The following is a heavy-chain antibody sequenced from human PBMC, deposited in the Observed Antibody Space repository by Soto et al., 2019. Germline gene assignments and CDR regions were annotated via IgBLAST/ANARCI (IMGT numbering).Heavy chain of an antibody. CDR2: VYHSGIS. J-gene: IGHJ4*02. Sequence: QVQLQESGPGLVKPSGTLALTCAVPGGSISSPKWWTWVRQPPGKGLEWIGEVYHSGISNYNPSLKSRVTISVDNSKNHFSLRLTSVTATDTAIYYCASCRGSVVCDYWGQGALVTVSS. D-gene: IGHD2-15*01. V-gene: IGHV4-4*02. CDR1: GGSISSPKW. CDR3: ASCRGSVVCDY.